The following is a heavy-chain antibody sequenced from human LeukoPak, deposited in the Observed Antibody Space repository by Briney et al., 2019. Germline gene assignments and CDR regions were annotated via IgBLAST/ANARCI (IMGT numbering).Heavy chain of an antibody. V-gene: IGHV5-51*01. Sequence: YVGDSENRYSPSFEGQVSMSADKSTNTVYLQWRSLKASDTAMYYCARLLGTTVVADDAFDIWGQGTMVTVSS. D-gene: IGHD4-23*01. CDR2: YVGDSEN. CDR3: ARLLGTTVVADDAFDI. J-gene: IGHJ3*02.